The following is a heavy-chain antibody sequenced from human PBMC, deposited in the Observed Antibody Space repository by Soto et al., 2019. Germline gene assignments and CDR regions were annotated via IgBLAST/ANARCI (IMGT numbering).Heavy chain of an antibody. D-gene: IGHD3-3*01. Sequence: SVKVSCKASGFTFTSSAVQWVRQARGQRLEWIGWIVVGSGNTNYAQKFQERVTITRDMSTSTAYMELSSLRSEDTAVYYCAADTGPSYYDFWSGYYVFDYWGQGTLVTVSS. CDR1: GFTFTSSA. V-gene: IGHV1-58*01. J-gene: IGHJ4*02. CDR2: IVVGSGNT. CDR3: AADTGPSYYDFWSGYYVFDY.